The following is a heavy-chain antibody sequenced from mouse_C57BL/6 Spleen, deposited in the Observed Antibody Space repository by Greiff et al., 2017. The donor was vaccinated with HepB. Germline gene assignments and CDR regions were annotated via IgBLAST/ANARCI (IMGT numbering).Heavy chain of an antibody. V-gene: IGHV5-6*02. CDR3: ARHWIVDYYAMDY. CDR1: GFTFSSYG. Sequence: EVMLVESGGDLVKPGGSLKLSCAASGFTFSSYGMSWVRQTPDKRLEWVATISSGGSYTYYPDSVKGRVTISRDNAKNTLYLQMSSLKSEDTAMYYCARHWIVDYYAMDYWGQGTSVTVSS. CDR2: ISSGGSYT. J-gene: IGHJ4*01. D-gene: IGHD1-1*01.